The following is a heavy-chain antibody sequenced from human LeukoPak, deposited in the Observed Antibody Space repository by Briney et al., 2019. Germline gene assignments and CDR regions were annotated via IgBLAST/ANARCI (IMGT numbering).Heavy chain of an antibody. Sequence: GSSVKVSCKASGGTFSSYTISWVRQAPGQGLEWMGRIIPSLGIANYAQKFQGRVTITADESTSTAYMELSSLRSADTAVYYCAIGLARGVELYYMDVWGKGTTVTVSS. D-gene: IGHD3-10*01. CDR2: IIPSLGIA. J-gene: IGHJ6*03. V-gene: IGHV1-69*02. CDR3: AIGLARGVELYYMDV. CDR1: GGTFSSYT.